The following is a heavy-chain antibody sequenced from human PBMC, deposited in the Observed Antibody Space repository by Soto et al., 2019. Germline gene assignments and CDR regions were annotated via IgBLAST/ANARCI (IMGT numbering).Heavy chain of an antibody. CDR1: GGSVSSHDFD. Sequence: HVQLQESGPGLLRPSQTLSLTCSVSGGSVSSHDFDWTWVRQRPGKGLEWIGFFNDRETADYNPSLKSRVAISVDTFQNKFSLRLSSVNGADSAVYYCARRKSLDVCGQGITVIVSS. V-gene: IGHV4-31*03. CDR3: ARRKSLDV. J-gene: IGHJ6*02. CDR2: FNDRETA.